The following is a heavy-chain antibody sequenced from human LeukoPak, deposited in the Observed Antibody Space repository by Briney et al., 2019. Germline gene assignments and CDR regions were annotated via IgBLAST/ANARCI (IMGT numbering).Heavy chain of an antibody. J-gene: IGHJ4*02. Sequence: SETLSLTCTVSGGSMSNYYWTWIRQPAGKGREGIRRIYTSGCTDYNPSLKSRGTVSVDTSKNQCSLRLSSVTAADTAIYYCARGLKYCSDGTCQSTYFDYWGQGTLVPVSS. CDR1: GGSMSNYY. D-gene: IGHD2-15*01. CDR3: ARGLKYCSDGTCQSTYFDY. V-gene: IGHV4-4*07. CDR2: IYTSGCT.